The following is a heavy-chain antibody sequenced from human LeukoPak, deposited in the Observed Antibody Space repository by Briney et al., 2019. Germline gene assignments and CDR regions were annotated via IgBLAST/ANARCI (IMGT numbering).Heavy chain of an antibody. D-gene: IGHD2-2*01. CDR1: GGSISSSSYY. J-gene: IGHJ5*02. CDR2: IYYSGST. V-gene: IGHV4-39*01. Sequence: SETLSLTCTVSGGSISSSSYYWGWIRQPPGKGLEWIGSIYYSGSTYYNPSLKSRVTISVDTSKNQFSLKLSSVTAADTAVYYCVRQVPAATVNSWFDPWGQGTLVTVSS. CDR3: VRQVPAATVNSWFDP.